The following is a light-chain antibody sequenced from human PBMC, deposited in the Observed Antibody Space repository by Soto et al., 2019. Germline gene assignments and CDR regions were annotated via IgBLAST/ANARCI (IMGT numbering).Light chain of an antibody. CDR1: SSNIGAGYD. Sequence: QSVLTQPPSVSGATGQRVTISCTGSSSNIGAGYDVHWYQQLPGTAPKLLIYGNSNRPEGVPDRFSGSKSGTSASLAITGLLADDDDDYYCQSYYSSLSGWVFGGGTKVTVL. J-gene: IGLJ3*02. V-gene: IGLV1-40*01. CDR3: QSYYSSLSGWV. CDR2: GNS.